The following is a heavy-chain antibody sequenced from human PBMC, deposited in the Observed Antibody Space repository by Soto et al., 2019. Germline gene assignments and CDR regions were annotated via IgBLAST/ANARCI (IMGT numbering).Heavy chain of an antibody. CDR3: ARMLFDYGDYIGGSYYYYMDV. V-gene: IGHV4-4*02. D-gene: IGHD4-17*01. CDR2: IYHSGST. J-gene: IGHJ6*03. CDR1: SGSISSSNW. Sequence: SETLSLTCAVSSGSISSSNWWSWVRQPPGKGLEWIGEIYHSGSTNYNPSLKSRVTISVDKSKNQFSLKLSSVTAADTAVYYCARMLFDYGDYIGGSYYYYMDVWGKGTTVTVSS.